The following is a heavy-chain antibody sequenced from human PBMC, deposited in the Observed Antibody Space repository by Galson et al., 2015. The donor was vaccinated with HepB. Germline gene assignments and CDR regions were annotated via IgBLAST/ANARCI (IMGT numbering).Heavy chain of an antibody. V-gene: IGHV3-21*01. D-gene: IGHD3-10*01. CDR2: ISPNDDYI. Sequence: SLRLSCAASGFTFRGYSMNWVRQAPGKGLEWVSSISPNDDYIYYAETLRGRFSISRDNARNSLYLQMNSLRAEDTAVYYCARGGLQKQRNDYFDFWGRGTLVTVSS. CDR1: GFTFRGYS. CDR3: ARGGLQKQRNDYFDF. J-gene: IGHJ4*02.